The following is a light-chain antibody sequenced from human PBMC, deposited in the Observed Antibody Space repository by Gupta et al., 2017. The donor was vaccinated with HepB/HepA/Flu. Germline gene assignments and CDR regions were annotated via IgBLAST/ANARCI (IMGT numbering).Light chain of an antibody. J-gene: IGLJ2*01. Sequence: ISGTGTSSEVRGYNYVSWYQQHPGKAPQLMIYDVSNRPSAVSNRFSGSKSGNTASLTISGLQAEDEADYYCSSYQRTKVVSGGGPKLTV. V-gene: IGLV2-14*03. CDR2: DVS. CDR3: SSYQRTKVV. CDR1: SSEVRGYNY.